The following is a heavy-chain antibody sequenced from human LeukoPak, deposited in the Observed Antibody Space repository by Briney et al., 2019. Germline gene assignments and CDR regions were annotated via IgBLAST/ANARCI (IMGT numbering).Heavy chain of an antibody. D-gene: IGHD6-13*01. CDR2: ISSSGNT. J-gene: IGHJ4*02. Sequence: GSLRLSCAASGFTFSRSAMTWVRQTPGKGLDWVSSISSSGNTYYADSVKGRFTISRDNSKNMLYLQMNSLRAEDTAVYYCVKGRISEDGLDFWGQGTLVTVSS. CDR3: VKGRISEDGLDF. V-gene: IGHV3-23*01. CDR1: GFTFSRSA.